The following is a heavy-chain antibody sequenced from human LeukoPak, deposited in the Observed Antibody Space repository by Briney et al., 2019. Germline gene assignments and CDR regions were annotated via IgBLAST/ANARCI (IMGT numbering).Heavy chain of an antibody. Sequence: ASVKVSCKASGYTFTGYYMHWVRQAPGQGLEWMGWINPNSGGTNYAQKFQGRVTMTRDTSISTAYMELSRLRSDDTAVYYCARSGGDFWSGYQNAFDYWGQGTLVTVSS. D-gene: IGHD3-3*01. V-gene: IGHV1-2*02. CDR1: GYTFTGYY. CDR2: INPNSGGT. J-gene: IGHJ4*02. CDR3: ARSGGDFWSGYQNAFDY.